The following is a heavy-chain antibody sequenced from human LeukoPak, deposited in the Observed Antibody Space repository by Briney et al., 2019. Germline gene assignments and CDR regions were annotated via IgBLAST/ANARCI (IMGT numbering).Heavy chain of an antibody. CDR1: GFTFSSYG. J-gene: IGHJ4*02. Sequence: GGSLRLSCAASGFTFSSYGMHWVRQAPGKGLEWVAVIAYDGSKKYYADSVKGRFTLSRDNSKNTLYLQMNSLRAEDTAVYYCAKELGGYGGNLWPDYWGQGTLVTVSS. V-gene: IGHV3-30*18. CDR3: AKELGGYGGNLWPDY. D-gene: IGHD4-23*01. CDR2: IAYDGSKK.